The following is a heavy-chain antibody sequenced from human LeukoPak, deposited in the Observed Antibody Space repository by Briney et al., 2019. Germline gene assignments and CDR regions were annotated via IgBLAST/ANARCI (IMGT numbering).Heavy chain of an antibody. J-gene: IGHJ5*02. CDR1: GGSISSFY. CDR2: IYYTGNT. CDR3: ARGRGGGGTSNNWFDP. D-gene: IGHD2-15*01. Sequence: SETLSLTCTVSGGSISSFYWSWIRQPPGKGLDYIGYIYYTGNTNYNPSLKSRVTISVDTSKNQFSLKLSAVTAADTAVYYCARGRGGGGTSNNWFDPWGQGTHVIVSS. V-gene: IGHV4-59*01.